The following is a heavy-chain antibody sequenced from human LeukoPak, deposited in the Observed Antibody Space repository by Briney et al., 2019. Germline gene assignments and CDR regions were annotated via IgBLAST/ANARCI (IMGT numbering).Heavy chain of an antibody. J-gene: IGHJ4*02. CDR2: ISGSSDST. CDR3: AKGSTAAGTPFDS. V-gene: IGHV3-23*01. D-gene: IGHD1-14*01. Sequence: PGGSLRLSCAASGFTFSRYAMSWVRQAPGKGLEWVSGISGSSDSTYYADSVKGRFTIYRDNSKNTLYLEMNRLRAEDTAVYNCAKGSTAAGTPFDSWGQGTLVTVSS. CDR1: GFTFSRYA.